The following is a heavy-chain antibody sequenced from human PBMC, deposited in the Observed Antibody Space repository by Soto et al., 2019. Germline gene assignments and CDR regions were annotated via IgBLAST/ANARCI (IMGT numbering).Heavy chain of an antibody. J-gene: IGHJ4*02. D-gene: IGHD2-15*01. V-gene: IGHV1-3*01. CDR3: ARDLGGWPDY. Sequence: GESLKISCKGLGNSFNNWIAWVRQAPGQRLEWMGWINAGNGNTKYSQKFQGRVTITRDTSASTAYMELSSLRSEDTAVYYCARDLGGWPDYWGQGTLVTVSS. CDR1: GNSFNNW. CDR2: INAGNGNT.